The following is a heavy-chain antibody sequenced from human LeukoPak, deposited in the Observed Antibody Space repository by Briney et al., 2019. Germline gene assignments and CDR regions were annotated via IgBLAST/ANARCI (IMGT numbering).Heavy chain of an antibody. V-gene: IGHV3-53*05. Sequence: GGSLRLSCAASGFSVGGNYMTWVRQAPGKGLEWVSIIYSGGSIYYADSVKGRFTISRDNSKNTLYLQMNSLRAEDTAVYYCAKDRMAAAGTLNDYWGQGTLVTVSS. J-gene: IGHJ4*02. D-gene: IGHD6-13*01. CDR1: GFSVGGNY. CDR2: IYSGGSI. CDR3: AKDRMAAAGTLNDY.